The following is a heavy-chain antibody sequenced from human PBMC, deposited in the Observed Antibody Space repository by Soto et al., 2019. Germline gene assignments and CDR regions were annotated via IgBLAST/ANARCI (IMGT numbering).Heavy chain of an antibody. Sequence: SETLSLTCTVSGGSISSSSYYWGWIRQPPGKGLEWIGSIYYSGSTYYNPSLKSRVTISVDTSKNQFSLKLSSVTAADTAVYYCAKHQPTCSSSPQIDYWGQGTLVTVSS. CDR1: GGSISSSSYY. CDR3: AKHQPTCSSSPQIDY. CDR2: IYYSGST. D-gene: IGHD6-6*01. V-gene: IGHV4-39*01. J-gene: IGHJ4*02.